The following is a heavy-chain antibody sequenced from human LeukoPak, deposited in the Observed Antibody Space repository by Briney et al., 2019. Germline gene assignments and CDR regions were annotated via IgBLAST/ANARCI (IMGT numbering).Heavy chain of an antibody. CDR2: ISAYNGNT. V-gene: IGHV1-18*01. D-gene: IGHD2-2*01. CDR1: GYTFTSYG. CDR3: ARDQSIVVVPAAPPGY. Sequence: ASVKVSCKASGYTFTSYGISWVRQAPGQGLEWMGWISAYNGNTNYAQKLQGRVTMTTDTSTSTAYMELRSLRSDDTAVYYCARDQSIVVVPAAPPGYWGQGTLVTVSS. J-gene: IGHJ4*02.